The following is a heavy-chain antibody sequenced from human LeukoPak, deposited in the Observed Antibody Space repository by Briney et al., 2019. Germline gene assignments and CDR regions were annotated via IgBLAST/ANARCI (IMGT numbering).Heavy chain of an antibody. CDR2: IHYDSSTE. V-gene: IGHV3-30*02. CDR1: GFAFSSYG. J-gene: IGHJ5*02. Sequence: PGGSLRLSCAASGFAFSSYGMHWVRQAPGKGLEWVAYIHYDSSTEDYADSVKGRFTISRDNSKNSLYLQMNSLRAEDTAVYYCARGFYDGVNWFDPWGQGTLVTVSS. CDR3: ARGFYDGVNWFDP. D-gene: IGHD5/OR15-5a*01.